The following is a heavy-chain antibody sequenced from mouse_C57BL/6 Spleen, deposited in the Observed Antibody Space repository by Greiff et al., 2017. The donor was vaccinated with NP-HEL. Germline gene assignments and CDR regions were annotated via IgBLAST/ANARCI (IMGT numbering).Heavy chain of an antibody. D-gene: IGHD2-5*01. Sequence: VQLQQSGAELVRPGASVKLSCTASGFNIKDDYMHWVKQRPEQGLEWIGWIDPENGDTEYASKFQGKATITADTSSNTAYLQLSSLTSEDTAVYYCTMAYSNSYYFDYWGQGTTLTVSS. J-gene: IGHJ2*01. V-gene: IGHV14-4*01. CDR3: TMAYSNSYYFDY. CDR2: IDPENGDT. CDR1: GFNIKDDY.